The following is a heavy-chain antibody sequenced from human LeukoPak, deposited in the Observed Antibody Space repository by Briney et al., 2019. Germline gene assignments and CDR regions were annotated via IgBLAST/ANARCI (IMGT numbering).Heavy chain of an antibody. Sequence: SETLSLTCSVSGASMSSGSYYWGWIRQPPGKGLEWIGSIYYTANSYYNPSLKSRVTISMDTSKKQVFLKMTSVTAADTAVYYCARRGKIGAGPDSLDYWGQGILVTVSS. D-gene: IGHD1-26*01. V-gene: IGHV4-39*01. CDR2: IYYTANS. CDR3: ARRGKIGAGPDSLDY. J-gene: IGHJ4*02. CDR1: GASMSSGSYY.